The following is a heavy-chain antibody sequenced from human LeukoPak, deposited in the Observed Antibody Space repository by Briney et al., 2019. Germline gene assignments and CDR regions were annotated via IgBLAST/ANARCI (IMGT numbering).Heavy chain of an antibody. CDR3: AKRDYSDSSGYASLFDH. Sequence: PGGSLRLSCAASGFTFSSYAMAWVRQAPGKGLQWVSGINGFGGSTYYADSVKGRFTISRDNSKNTLYLQMNSLRVGDTAIYYCAKRDYSDSSGYASLFDHWGQGSQVTVSS. CDR1: GFTFSSYA. J-gene: IGHJ4*02. V-gene: IGHV3-23*01. CDR2: INGFGGST. D-gene: IGHD3-22*01.